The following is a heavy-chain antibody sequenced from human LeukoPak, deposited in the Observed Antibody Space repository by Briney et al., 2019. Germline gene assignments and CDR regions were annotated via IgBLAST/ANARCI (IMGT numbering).Heavy chain of an antibody. CDR3: ARELFGGVDY. CDR2: IYSGGST. V-gene: IGHV3-66*01. CDR1: GFSVSSNY. Sequence: PGGSLRLSCAASGFSVSSNYMSWVRQAPGRGLEWVSFIYSGGSTYYADSVRGRFTISRDNSKNTLYLQMNSLRVEDTAVYYCARELFGGVDYWGQGILVTVSS. D-gene: IGHD3-16*01. J-gene: IGHJ4*02.